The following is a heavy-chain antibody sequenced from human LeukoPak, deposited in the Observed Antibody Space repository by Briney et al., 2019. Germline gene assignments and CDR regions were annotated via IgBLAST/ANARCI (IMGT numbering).Heavy chain of an antibody. J-gene: IGHJ4*02. CDR3: AKDGDGSKNGHNPPPHPLDY. D-gene: IGHD2-2*03. CDR1: GITFSHHA. CDR2: ITNSDGGT. V-gene: IGHV3-23*01. Sequence: GGSLRLSCAASGITFSHHAMSWVRQAPGRGLEWVSAITNSDGGTYYADSVKGRFTISRDNSKNTLYLQLNSLRAEDTAVYYCAKDGDGSKNGHNPPPHPLDYWGQGNLVTGSP.